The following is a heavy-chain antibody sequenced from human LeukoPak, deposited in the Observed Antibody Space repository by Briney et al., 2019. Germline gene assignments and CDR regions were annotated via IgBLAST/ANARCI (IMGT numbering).Heavy chain of an antibody. CDR1: GFTFSSYS. J-gene: IGHJ4*02. CDR2: ISSSSSYI. Sequence: PGGSLRLSCAASGFTFSSYSMNWVRQAPGKGLEWVSSISSSSSYIYYADSVKGRLTISRDNAKNSLYLQMNSLRAEDTAVYYCARDSGRDGYNSYWGQGTLVTVSS. D-gene: IGHD5-24*01. CDR3: ARDSGRDGYNSY. V-gene: IGHV3-21*01.